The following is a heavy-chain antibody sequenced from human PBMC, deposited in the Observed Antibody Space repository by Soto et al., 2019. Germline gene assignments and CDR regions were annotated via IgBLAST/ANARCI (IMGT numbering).Heavy chain of an antibody. CDR1: GGSISSGGYY. D-gene: IGHD2-2*01. CDR3: ARVGVPAAMNNWFDP. CDR2: IYYSGST. V-gene: IGHV4-31*03. Sequence: PSETLSLTCTVSGGSISSGGYYWSWIRQHPGKGLEWIGYIYYSGSTYYNPSLKSRVTISVDTSKNQFSLKLSSVTAADTAVYYCARVGVPAAMNNWFDPWGQGTLVTVSS. J-gene: IGHJ5*02.